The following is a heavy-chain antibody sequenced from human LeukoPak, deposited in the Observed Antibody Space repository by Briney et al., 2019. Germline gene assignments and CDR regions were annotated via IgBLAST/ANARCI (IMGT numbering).Heavy chain of an antibody. CDR3: ARDCYATGSHGD. CDR1: GFTFSNYW. CDR2: IKQDGSEE. Sequence: GGSLRLSCAASGFTFSNYWMSWVRQAPGKGLEWVANIKQDGSEEVYVDSVRGRFTISRDNAKNSLFLQMNSLRVEDTAVYYCARDCYATGSHGDWGQGTLVTVSS. V-gene: IGHV3-7*04. J-gene: IGHJ4*02. D-gene: IGHD3-10*01.